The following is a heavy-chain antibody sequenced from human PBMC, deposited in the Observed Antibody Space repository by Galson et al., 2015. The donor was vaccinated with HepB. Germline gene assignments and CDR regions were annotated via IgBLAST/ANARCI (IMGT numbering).Heavy chain of an antibody. Sequence: QSGAEVKKPGESLRISCKGSGYSFTSDWISWVRQMPGKGLEWMGRIDPSDSYTSYSPSFQGHVTISADKSISTAYLQWSSLKASDTAIYYCARHRGIAASGSINWFDPWGQGTLVTVSS. D-gene: IGHD6-13*01. CDR1: GYSFTSDW. V-gene: IGHV5-10-1*01. CDR3: ARHRGIAASGSINWFDP. CDR2: IDPSDSYT. J-gene: IGHJ5*02.